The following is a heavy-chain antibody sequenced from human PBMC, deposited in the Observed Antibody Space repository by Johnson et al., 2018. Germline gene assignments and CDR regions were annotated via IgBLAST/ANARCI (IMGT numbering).Heavy chain of an antibody. J-gene: IGHJ1*01. Sequence: VQLVQSGGGVVQPGRSLRLSCAASGFTFDDYAMHWVRQAPGKGLEWVSLISWDGGSTYYADSVMGRFTISRDNAKKSLYLQMNSLIAEDMAVYYCAKDGRLLRYFDWAFIFQHWGQGTLVTVSS. CDR1: GFTFDDYA. D-gene: IGHD3-9*01. CDR3: AKDGRLLRYFDWAFIFQH. CDR2: ISWDGGST. V-gene: IGHV3-43D*03.